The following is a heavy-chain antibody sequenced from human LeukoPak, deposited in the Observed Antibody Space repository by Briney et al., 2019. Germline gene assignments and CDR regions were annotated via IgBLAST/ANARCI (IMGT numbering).Heavy chain of an antibody. Sequence: QPGGSLRLSCAASRFTFSTYWMTWVRQAPGKGLEWVSNIKHDGSEKYCVDSVKGRFIISRDNAKNSLYLQMSSLRVEDTAVYYCARDLPGTYWYFDLWGRGTLVTVSS. V-gene: IGHV3-7*01. CDR1: RFTFSTYW. J-gene: IGHJ2*01. D-gene: IGHD1-14*01. CDR2: IKHDGSEK. CDR3: ARDLPGTYWYFDL.